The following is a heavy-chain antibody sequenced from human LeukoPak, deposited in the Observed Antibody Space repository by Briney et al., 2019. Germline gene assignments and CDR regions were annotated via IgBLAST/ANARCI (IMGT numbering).Heavy chain of an antibody. Sequence: GGSLRLSCAASGFTFSSYGMHWVRQAPGKGLEWVAVIWYDGSNKYYADSVKGRFTISRDNSKITLYLQMNSLRAEDTAVYYCAKEGRGYSGYSDYFDYWGQGTLVTVSS. CDR3: AKEGRGYSGYSDYFDY. V-gene: IGHV3-33*06. CDR2: IWYDGSNK. D-gene: IGHD5-12*01. J-gene: IGHJ4*02. CDR1: GFTFSSYG.